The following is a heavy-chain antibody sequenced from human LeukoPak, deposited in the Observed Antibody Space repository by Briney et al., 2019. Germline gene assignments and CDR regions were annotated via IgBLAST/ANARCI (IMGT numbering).Heavy chain of an antibody. V-gene: IGHV1-24*01. J-gene: IGHJ5*02. CDR2: FGPEDGET. CDR3: ATQYCSSTSCYVFWFDP. CDR1: GYTLTELS. Sequence: GASVKVSCKVSGYTLTELSMHWVRQAPGKGLEWMGGFGPEDGETIYAQKFQGRVTMTEDTSTDTAYMELSSLRSEDTAVYYCATQYCSSTSCYVFWFDPWGQGTLVTVSS. D-gene: IGHD2-2*01.